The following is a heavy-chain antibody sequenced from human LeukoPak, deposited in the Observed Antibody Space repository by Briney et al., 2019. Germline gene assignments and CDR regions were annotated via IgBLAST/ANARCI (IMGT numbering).Heavy chain of an antibody. Sequence: RGSLRLSCAASGFKFTSYSMNWVRQAPEKGLEWISYISSSGSPIYYAESVKGRFTISRDNAKKSSDLQMTNLTAEDTAVYFCARGSRFDYWGQGAPVTVSS. J-gene: IGHJ4*02. CDR1: GFKFTSYS. CDR3: ARGSRFDY. V-gene: IGHV3-48*04. CDR2: ISSSGSPI.